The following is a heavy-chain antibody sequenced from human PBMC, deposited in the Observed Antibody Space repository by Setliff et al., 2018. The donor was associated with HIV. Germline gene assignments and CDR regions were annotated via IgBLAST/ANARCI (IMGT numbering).Heavy chain of an antibody. J-gene: IGHJ3*02. Sequence: KASETLSLTCAVYGGSFSGYYWSWIRQPPGKGLEWIGEINHSGSTNYNPSLKSRVTMSVDTSKNQFSLNLSSVTAADTAVYYCAREKGRYFDWSHTRDAFDIWGQGTMVTVSS. D-gene: IGHD3-9*01. CDR1: GGSFSGYY. CDR2: INHSGST. V-gene: IGHV4-34*01. CDR3: AREKGRYFDWSHTRDAFDI.